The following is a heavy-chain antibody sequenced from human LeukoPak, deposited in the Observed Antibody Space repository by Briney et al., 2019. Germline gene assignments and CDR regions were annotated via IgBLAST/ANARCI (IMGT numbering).Heavy chain of an antibody. D-gene: IGHD1-7*01. CDR3: ALYNWNSKRDLDY. J-gene: IGHJ4*02. CDR1: GFTFSSHW. Sequence: SGGSLRLSCGGSGFTFSSHWMSWVRQAPGKGLEWVANIKHDGSEKYSVGSVKGRFTVSRDNAKNSLYLQMNSLRAEDTAVYYLALYNWNSKRDLDYWGQGTLVTVSS. CDR2: IKHDGSEK. V-gene: IGHV3-7*05.